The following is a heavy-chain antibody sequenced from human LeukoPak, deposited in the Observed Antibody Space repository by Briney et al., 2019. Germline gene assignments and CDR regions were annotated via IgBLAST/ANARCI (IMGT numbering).Heavy chain of an antibody. Sequence: PGGSLRLSCAASGFTFDDYAMHWVRQAPGKGLEWVSLISWDGGSTYYADSVKGRFTISRDNSKDSLYLQMNSLRAEDTALYYCAKDRAYGYGSFDIWGQGTMVTVSS. CDR3: AKDRAYGYGSFDI. D-gene: IGHD4-17*01. CDR1: GFTFDDYA. V-gene: IGHV3-43D*03. J-gene: IGHJ3*02. CDR2: ISWDGGST.